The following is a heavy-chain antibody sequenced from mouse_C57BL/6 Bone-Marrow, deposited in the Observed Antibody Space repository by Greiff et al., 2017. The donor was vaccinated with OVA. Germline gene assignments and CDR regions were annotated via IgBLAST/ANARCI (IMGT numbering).Heavy chain of an antibody. Sequence: VHVKQSGPELVKPGASVKIPCKASGYTFTDYNMDWVKQSHGKSLEWIGDINPNNGGTIYNQKFKGKATLTVDKSSSTAYMELRSLTSEDTAVYYCARGYGSFYAMDYWGQGTSVTVSS. CDR2: INPNNGGT. V-gene: IGHV1-18*01. J-gene: IGHJ4*01. CDR3: ARGYGSFYAMDY. CDR1: GYTFTDYN. D-gene: IGHD1-1*01.